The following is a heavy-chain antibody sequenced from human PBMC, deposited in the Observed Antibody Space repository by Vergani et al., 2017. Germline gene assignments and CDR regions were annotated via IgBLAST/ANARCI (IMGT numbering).Heavy chain of an antibody. CDR2: ISCSGGNT. CDR3: AKARDPNCKGGNCYTYYYGLDL. D-gene: IGHD2-15*01. J-gene: IGHJ6*02. V-gene: IGHV3-23*01. CDR1: GFTFSIYA. Sequence: EVQLLESGGNWIQPGGSLRLSCGASGFTFSIYAMTWVRLAPGKGLQWFSSISCSGGNTFYTDSVKGRFTISRANSKDTLYLQMNSLRVEDTAIYYCAKARDPNCKGGNCYTYYYGLDLWGQGTTVTVSS.